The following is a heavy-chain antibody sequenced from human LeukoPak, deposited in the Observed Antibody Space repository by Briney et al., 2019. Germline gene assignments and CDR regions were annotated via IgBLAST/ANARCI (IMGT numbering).Heavy chain of an antibody. Sequence: SETLSLTCTVSGGSISSYQWNWIRQPPGKGLGWIGNVHRSGSTSYNPSLKSRVNMSVDTSKNQFSLKVTSATAADTAVYYCAKRGDGDTDAFDVWGQGTLVTVSS. CDR2: VHRSGST. D-gene: IGHD5-24*01. J-gene: IGHJ3*01. V-gene: IGHV4-4*09. CDR3: AKRGDGDTDAFDV. CDR1: GGSISSYQ.